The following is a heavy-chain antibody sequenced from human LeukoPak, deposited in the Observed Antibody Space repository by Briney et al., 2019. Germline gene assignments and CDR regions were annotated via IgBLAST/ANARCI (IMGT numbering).Heavy chain of an antibody. CDR2: ISWNSGSI. D-gene: IGHD2-2*01. Sequence: GRSLRLSCAASGFTFDDYAMHWVRQAPGEGLEWVSGISWNSGSIGYADSVKGRFTISRDNAKNSLYLQMNSLRAEDTALYYCAKAGCSSTSCQVDVWGQGTTVTVSS. CDR3: AKAGCSSTSCQVDV. V-gene: IGHV3-9*01. CDR1: GFTFDDYA. J-gene: IGHJ6*02.